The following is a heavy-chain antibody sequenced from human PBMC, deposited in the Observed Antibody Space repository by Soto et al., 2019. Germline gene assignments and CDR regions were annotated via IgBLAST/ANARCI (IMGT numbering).Heavy chain of an antibody. CDR1: GGSVSSGGYH. D-gene: IGHD2-2*01. CDR3: ARVQLYYGLDV. Sequence: QVQLQESGPGLVKPSQTLSLTCAVSGGSVSSGGYHWSWIRQHPGKGLEWIGYIDYNGSTYYNPSLKSRVTISIDTSKNQFSLKLSSVTAADTAMYYGARVQLYYGLDVWGQGTTVTVSS. CDR2: IDYNGST. V-gene: IGHV4-31*11. J-gene: IGHJ6*02.